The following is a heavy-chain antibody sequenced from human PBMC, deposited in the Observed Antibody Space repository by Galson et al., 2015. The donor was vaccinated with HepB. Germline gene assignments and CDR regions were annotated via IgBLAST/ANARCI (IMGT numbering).Heavy chain of an antibody. CDR2: ITPSGGST. CDR3: ARGDAFDI. V-gene: IGHV1-46*01. CDR1: GNTFTSSY. J-gene: IGHJ3*02. Sequence: SVKVSCKASGNTFTSSYLHWVRQAPGQGLEWMGVITPSGGSTSYAQNFQGRVTMTRDTSTSTVYMELSSLRSEDTAMYYCARGDAFDIWGQGTMVTVSS.